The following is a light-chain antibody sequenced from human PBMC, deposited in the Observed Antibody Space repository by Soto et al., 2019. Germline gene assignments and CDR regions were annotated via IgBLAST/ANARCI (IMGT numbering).Light chain of an antibody. CDR3: QQRGNWPPGFT. Sequence: EIVITQDPATLSVSPGARAPLSGRARQSVSSDLAWYQQKPGQAPRLLIYGASTRATGIPARFSVSGSGTDFTLTISSLEPEDFAVYYCQQRGNWPPGFTFGPGTKVDI. J-gene: IGKJ3*01. V-gene: IGKV3-11*01. CDR1: QSVSSD. CDR2: GAS.